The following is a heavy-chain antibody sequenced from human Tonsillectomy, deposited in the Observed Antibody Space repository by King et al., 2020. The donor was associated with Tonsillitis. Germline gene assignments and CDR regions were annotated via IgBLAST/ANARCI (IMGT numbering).Heavy chain of an antibody. CDR1: GYTFTTYG. V-gene: IGHV1-18*01. Sequence: QLVQSGAEVKKPGASVKVSCKASGYTFTTYGISWVRQAPGQGLEWMGWISHEDGYTSCAQKVKGRVTVTTDTSTSTAYMELTSLTSDDTAVYYCARDRSNSDYWGQGTLVTVSS. J-gene: IGHJ4*02. CDR2: ISHEDGYT. CDR3: ARDRSNSDY. D-gene: IGHD6-13*01.